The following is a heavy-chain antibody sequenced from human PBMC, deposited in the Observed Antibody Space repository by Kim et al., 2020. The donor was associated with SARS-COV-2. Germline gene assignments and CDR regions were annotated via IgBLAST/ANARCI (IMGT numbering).Heavy chain of an antibody. D-gene: IGHD3-10*01. CDR3: ERFPMVPKDFDI. Sequence: NCNQSLKRRDTISVDTSKNQFALKLSSVTAADTAVYYCERFPMVPKDFDIWGQGTMVTVSS. V-gene: IGHV4-34*01. J-gene: IGHJ3*02.